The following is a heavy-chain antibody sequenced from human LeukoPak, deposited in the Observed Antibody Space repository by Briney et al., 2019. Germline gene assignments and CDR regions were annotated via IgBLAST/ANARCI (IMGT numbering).Heavy chain of an antibody. Sequence: GGSLRLSCAASGFTFSIYTITWVRQAPGKGVEWVSSLSSNSDYIYYTDSVKGRFSISRDNANNSVYLQMNRLRAEDTAVYYCAKPGIAVAGGDYWGQGTLVTVSS. CDR3: AKPGIAVAGGDY. D-gene: IGHD6-19*01. V-gene: IGHV3-21*04. CDR2: LSSNSDYI. CDR1: GFTFSIYT. J-gene: IGHJ4*02.